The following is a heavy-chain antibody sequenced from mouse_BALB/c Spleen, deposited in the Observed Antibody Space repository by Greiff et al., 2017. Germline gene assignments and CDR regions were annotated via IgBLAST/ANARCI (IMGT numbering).Heavy chain of an antibody. J-gene: IGHJ1*01. CDR2: ISYSGST. D-gene: IGHD1-1*01. CDR1: GYSITSDYA. CDR3: ARSRYYYGSSYGWYFDV. V-gene: IGHV3-2*02. Sequence: EVQLVESGPGLVKPSQSLSLTCTVTGYSITSDYAWNWIRQFPGNKLEWMGYISYSGSTSYNPSLKSRISITRDTSKNQFFLQLNSVTTEDTATYYCARSRYYYGSSYGWYFDVWGAGTTVTVSS.